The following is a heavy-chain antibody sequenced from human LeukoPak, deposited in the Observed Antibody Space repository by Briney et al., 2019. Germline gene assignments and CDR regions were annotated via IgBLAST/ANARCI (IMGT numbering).Heavy chain of an antibody. V-gene: IGHV4-31*03. CDR2: IHHSGST. D-gene: IGHD3-10*01. CDR1: GGSISSGNYY. CDR3: ARESYYGSGSEGYFAY. Sequence: PSETLSLTCTVSGGSISSGNYYWSWLRQHPGKGLEWIGYIHHSGSTYYNPSLKSRVIISVDTSKNQFSLKLNSVTAADTAVYYCARESYYGSGSEGYFAYWGQGTLVTVSS. J-gene: IGHJ4*02.